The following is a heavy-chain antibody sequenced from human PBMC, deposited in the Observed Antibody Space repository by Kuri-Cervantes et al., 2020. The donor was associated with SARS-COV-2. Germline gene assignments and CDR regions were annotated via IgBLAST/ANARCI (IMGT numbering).Heavy chain of an antibody. CDR2: ISSSSSYI. CDR3: ARAYGDYVFREGLDS. V-gene: IGHV3-21*06. D-gene: IGHD4-17*01. J-gene: IGHJ4*02. CDR1: GFTFSSYS. Sequence: GESLKISCAASGFTFSSYSMNWVRQAPGKGLEWVSSISSSSSYIYYADSVKGRFNISRDNAKNSLYLQMNSLRVEDTALYYCARAYGDYVFREGLDSWGQGTLVTVSS.